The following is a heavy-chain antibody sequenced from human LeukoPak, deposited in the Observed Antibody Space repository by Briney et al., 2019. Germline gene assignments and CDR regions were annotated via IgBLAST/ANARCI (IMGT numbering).Heavy chain of an antibody. D-gene: IGHD1-1*01. CDR2: LGHEGTNK. CDR3: AKDGHWTFDY. J-gene: IGHJ4*02. Sequence: GGSLRLSCAAPGFTFTTYAMSWVRQAPGKGLAWVAFLGHEGTNKYYAESVKGRFTISRDDSKNTLFLQMDSLRPEDTAVYYCAKDGHWTFDYWGQGTLVTVSS. V-gene: IGHV3-30*02. CDR1: GFTFTTYA.